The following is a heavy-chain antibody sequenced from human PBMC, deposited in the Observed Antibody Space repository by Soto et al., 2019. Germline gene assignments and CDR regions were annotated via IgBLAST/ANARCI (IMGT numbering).Heavy chain of an antibody. CDR1: GFTFSSYG. Sequence: QVQLVESGGGVVQPGRSLRLSCAASGFTFSSYGMHWVRQAPGKGLEWVAVIWYDGSNKYYADSVKGRFTISRDNSKNTLYLQMNSLRAEDTAVYYCARDWYLRYFDWLPDYWGQGTLVTVSS. D-gene: IGHD3-9*01. V-gene: IGHV3-33*01. CDR2: IWYDGSNK. CDR3: ARDWYLRYFDWLPDY. J-gene: IGHJ4*02.